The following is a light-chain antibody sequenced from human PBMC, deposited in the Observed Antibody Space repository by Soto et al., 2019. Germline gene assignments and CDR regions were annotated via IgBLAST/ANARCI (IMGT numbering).Light chain of an antibody. CDR1: QSVSSTY. CDR3: QQYGRSPPFT. V-gene: IGKV3-20*01. Sequence: EIVLTQSPGTLSLSPGERATLSCRASQSVSSTYIAWYQQNPGQDPRLLIYGASSRATGIPDRFSGSGSGTDFTLTISRLEPEDFAVYFRQQYGRSPPFTFGQGTKVEIK. CDR2: GAS. J-gene: IGKJ2*01.